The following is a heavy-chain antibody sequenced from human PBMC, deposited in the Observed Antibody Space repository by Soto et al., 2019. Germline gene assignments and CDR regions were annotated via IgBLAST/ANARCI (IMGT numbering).Heavy chain of an antibody. CDR3: AKDSSGYYYYGMDV. V-gene: IGHV3-23*01. J-gene: IGHJ6*02. D-gene: IGHD6-19*01. Sequence: EVQLLESGGGVVQPGGSLRLSCAASGFTFSSYAMSWVRQAPGKVLEWVSAISGSGGSTYYADSVKGRFTISRDNSKNTLYLQMNSLRAEDTAVYYCAKDSSGYYYYGMDVWGQWTTVTVSS. CDR2: ISGSGGST. CDR1: GFTFSSYA.